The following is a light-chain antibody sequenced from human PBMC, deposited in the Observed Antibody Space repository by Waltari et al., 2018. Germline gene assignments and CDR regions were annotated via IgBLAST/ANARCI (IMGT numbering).Light chain of an antibody. CDR2: WAS. CDR1: PRVLYSSNNKTY. CDR3: QQYYSTPRT. V-gene: IGKV4-1*01. Sequence: DIVMTQSPDSLAVPLGERAAINCKSTPRVLYSSNNKTYLAWYQQKPGQPPKLLIYWASTRESGVPDRFSGSGSGTDFTLTISSLQAEDVAVYYCQQYYSTPRTFGQGTRLEIK. J-gene: IGKJ5*01.